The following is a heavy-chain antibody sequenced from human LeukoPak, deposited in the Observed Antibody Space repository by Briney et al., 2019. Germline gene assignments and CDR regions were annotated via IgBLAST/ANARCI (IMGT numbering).Heavy chain of an antibody. Sequence: GGSLRLSCAASGFTFSSYSMNWVRQAPGKGLEWVSFISSSGSTIYYADSVKGRFTISRDNAKTSLYLQMNSLRAEDTAVYYCARRGYSGYDWRFDYWGQGTLVTVSS. D-gene: IGHD5-12*01. J-gene: IGHJ4*02. CDR3: ARRGYSGYDWRFDY. CDR2: ISSSGSTI. CDR1: GFTFSSYS. V-gene: IGHV3-48*04.